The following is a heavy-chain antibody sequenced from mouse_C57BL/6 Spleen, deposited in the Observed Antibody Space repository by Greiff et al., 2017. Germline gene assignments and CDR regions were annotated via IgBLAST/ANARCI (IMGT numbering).Heavy chain of an antibody. CDR3: ARRGYDYDPPWFAY. V-gene: IGHV1-18*01. D-gene: IGHD2-4*01. Sequence: EVQLQESGPELVKPGASVKIPCKASGYTFTDYNMDWVKQSHGKSLEWIGDINPNNGGTIYNQKFKGKATWTVDKSSSTAYMELRSLTSEDTAVYYCARRGYDYDPPWFAYWGQGTLVTVSA. J-gene: IGHJ3*01. CDR1: GYTFTDYN. CDR2: INPNNGGT.